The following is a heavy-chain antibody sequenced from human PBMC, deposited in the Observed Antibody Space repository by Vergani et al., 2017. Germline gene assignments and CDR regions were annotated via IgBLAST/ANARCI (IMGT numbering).Heavy chain of an antibody. D-gene: IGHD3-10*01. J-gene: IGHJ4*02. CDR3: AKAWTRAMGFGELPVGY. CDR2: IGGSGGST. CDR1: GFTFSSYA. Sequence: EVQLLESGGGLVQPGGSLRLSCAASGFTFSSYAMSWVRQASGKGLEGVSAIGGSGGSTYYADSVKGRFTIARDNSKDTLYLQMNSMIAEDTAVYYCAKAWTRAMGFGELPVGYWGQGTLVTVSA. V-gene: IGHV3-23*01.